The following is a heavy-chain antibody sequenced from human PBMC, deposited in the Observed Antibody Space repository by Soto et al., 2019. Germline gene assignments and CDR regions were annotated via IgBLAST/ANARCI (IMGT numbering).Heavy chain of an antibody. V-gene: IGHV3-23*01. D-gene: IGHD6-19*01. CDR1: GLTFSSYA. CDR3: AKDPLWGQWLEYGYLDQ. CDR2: ISNTGLTT. Sequence: PVGSLRLSCAASGLTFSSYAMSWVRQAPGRGLEWVAVISNTGLTTHYADSVKGRFTISRDNSKRTVYLQMNSLRVDDTAVYFCAKDPLWGQWLEYGYLDQWGQGNLVTVSS. J-gene: IGHJ5*02.